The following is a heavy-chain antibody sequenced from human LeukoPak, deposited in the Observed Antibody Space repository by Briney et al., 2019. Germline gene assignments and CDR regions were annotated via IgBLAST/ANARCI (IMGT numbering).Heavy chain of an antibody. CDR1: GFTFGSYG. D-gene: IGHD2/OR15-2a*01. CDR2: TSYDGSNK. Sequence: PGGSLRLSCAASGFTFGSYGMHWIRQAPGKGLEWVAVTSYDGSNKYYADSVKGRFTISRDNSKNTLYLQMNSLRAEDTAVYYCAKLSPLPEYYFDYWGQGTLVTVSS. CDR3: AKLSPLPEYYFDY. V-gene: IGHV3-30*18. J-gene: IGHJ4*02.